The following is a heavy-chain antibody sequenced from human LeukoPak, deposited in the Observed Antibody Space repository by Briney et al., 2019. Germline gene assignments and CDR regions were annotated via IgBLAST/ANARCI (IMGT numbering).Heavy chain of an antibody. Sequence: GGSLRLSCTASGFTFSNAWMSWVRQAPGKGLEWVSSISSGSGYIYNADSVKGRFTISRDNAKNSLYLQMNSLRAEDTAVYYCARDYGVYFDYWGQGTLVTVSS. CDR2: ISSGSGYI. J-gene: IGHJ4*02. CDR1: GFTFSNAW. V-gene: IGHV3-21*01. CDR3: ARDYGVYFDY. D-gene: IGHD4-17*01.